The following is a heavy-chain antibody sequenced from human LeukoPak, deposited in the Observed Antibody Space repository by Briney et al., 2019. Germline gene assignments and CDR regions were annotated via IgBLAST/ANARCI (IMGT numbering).Heavy chain of an antibody. CDR3: ARGRPSSGWYNNWFDP. CDR2: INHSGST. J-gene: IGHJ5*02. CDR1: GGSFSGYY. V-gene: IGHV4-34*01. Sequence: PSETLSLTCAVYGGSFSGYYWSWIRQPPGKGLEWIGEINHSGSTNYNPSRKSRVTISVDTSKNQFSLKLSSVTAADTAVYYCARGRPSSGWYNNWFDPWGQGTLVTVSS. D-gene: IGHD6-19*01.